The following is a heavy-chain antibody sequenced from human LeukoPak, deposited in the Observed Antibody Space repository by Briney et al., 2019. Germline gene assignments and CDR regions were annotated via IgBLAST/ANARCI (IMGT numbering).Heavy chain of an antibody. J-gene: IGHJ4*02. D-gene: IGHD1-26*01. V-gene: IGHV4-59*01. Sequence: SETLSLTCTVSGGSIGNYYRSWIRQPPGKGPEWIGYIYYNGNTWYNPSLKGRLTISVDTSKNQFSLNLSSVTAADTAVYYCARFEDVGNYFDYWGQGILVTVSS. CDR1: GGSIGNYY. CDR2: IYYNGNT. CDR3: ARFEDVGNYFDY.